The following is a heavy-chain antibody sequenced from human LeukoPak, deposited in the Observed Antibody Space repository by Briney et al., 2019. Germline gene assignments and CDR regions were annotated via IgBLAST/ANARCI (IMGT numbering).Heavy chain of an antibody. CDR1: GYSFTSYW. D-gene: IGHD3-10*01. J-gene: IGHJ5*02. Sequence: PGESLKISCKGSGYSFTSYWIGWVRQMPGKDLEWMGIIYPGDSDTRYSPSFQGQVTISADKSISTAYLQWSSLKASDTAMYYCARLVLYGSGSSNWFDPWGQGTLVTVSS. CDR3: ARLVLYGSGSSNWFDP. V-gene: IGHV5-51*01. CDR2: IYPGDSDT.